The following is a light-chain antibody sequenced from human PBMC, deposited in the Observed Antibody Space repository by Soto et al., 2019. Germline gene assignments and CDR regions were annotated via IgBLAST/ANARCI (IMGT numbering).Light chain of an antibody. J-gene: IGLJ2*01. Sequence: QSVLTQSPSASASLGASVKLTCTLSSGHSSYAIAWHQQQPEKGPRYLMKPNSDGSHSKGDGIPDRFSGSSSGAERYLTISSRQSEDEADYYCQTWGTGIQVFGGGTKLTVL. V-gene: IGLV4-69*01. CDR2: PNSDGSH. CDR3: QTWGTGIQV. CDR1: SGHSSYA.